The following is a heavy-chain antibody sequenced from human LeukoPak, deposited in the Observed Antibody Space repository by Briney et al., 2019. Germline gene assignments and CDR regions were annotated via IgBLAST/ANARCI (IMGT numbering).Heavy chain of an antibody. Sequence: SETLSLTCTVSGDSVSSGSSYWSWIRQPPGKGLEWIGYIYYSGSTNHNPSLKSRVTISVDTSKNQFSLKLSSVTVADTAVYYCARGSAWYFVYWGQGTLVTVSS. D-gene: IGHD6-19*01. V-gene: IGHV4-61*01. CDR1: GDSVSSGSSY. CDR2: IYYSGST. CDR3: ARGSAWYFVY. J-gene: IGHJ4*02.